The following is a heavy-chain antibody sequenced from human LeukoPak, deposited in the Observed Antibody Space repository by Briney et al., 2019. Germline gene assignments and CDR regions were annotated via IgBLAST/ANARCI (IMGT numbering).Heavy chain of an antibody. CDR1: GFTFSSYE. CDR3: AREGILYDYAFDY. Sequence: GGSLRLSCAASGFTFSSYEMNWVRQAPGKGLEWVSYISSSGSTIYYADSVKGRFTISRDNAKNSLYLQMNSLRAEDTAVYYCAREGILYDYAFDYWGQGTLVTVSS. CDR2: ISSSGSTI. V-gene: IGHV3-48*03. J-gene: IGHJ4*02. D-gene: IGHD3-16*01.